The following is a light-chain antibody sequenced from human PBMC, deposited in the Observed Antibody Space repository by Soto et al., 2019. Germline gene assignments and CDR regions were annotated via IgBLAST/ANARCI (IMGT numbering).Light chain of an antibody. V-gene: IGKV3-20*01. CDR2: DTS. CDR1: QTLSNSF. Sequence: IALTQYKSTLSLSPGERATLSCRASQTLSNSFIAWYQQKPGQAPRLLIYDTSSRATGVPDRYSASGSGTDFTLTISRLEPEDFAVFFFQQYGTSEVIFGQGTRLEV. J-gene: IGKJ5*01. CDR3: QQYGTSEVI.